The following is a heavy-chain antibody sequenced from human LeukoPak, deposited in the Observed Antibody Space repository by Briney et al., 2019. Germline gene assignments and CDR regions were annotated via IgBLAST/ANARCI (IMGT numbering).Heavy chain of an antibody. V-gene: IGHV1-46*01. CDR2: INPSGGST. J-gene: IGHJ6*02. CDR1: GYTFTSYY. D-gene: IGHD4-17*01. CDR3: ARGTTVVNYYYYGMDV. Sequence: AASVKVSCKASGYTFTSYYMHWVRQAPGQGLEWMGIINPSGGSTSYAQKFQGRVTMTRDTSISTAYMELSRLRSDDTAVYYCARGTTVVNYYYYGMDVWGQGTTVTVSS.